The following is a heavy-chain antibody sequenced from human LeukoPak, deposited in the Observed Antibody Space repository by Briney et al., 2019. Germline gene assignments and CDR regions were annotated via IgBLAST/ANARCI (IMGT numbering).Heavy chain of an antibody. CDR1: GGSISSYY. J-gene: IGHJ4*02. CDR3: ARHLAVAGGYYFDY. V-gene: IGHV4-59*08. CDR2: IYHSGST. D-gene: IGHD6-19*01. Sequence: SETLSLTCTVSGGSISSYYWSWVRQPPGKGLEWIGEIYHSGSTNYNPSLKSRVTISVDTSKNQFSLKLSSVTAADTAVYYCARHLAVAGGYYFDYWGQGTLVTVSS.